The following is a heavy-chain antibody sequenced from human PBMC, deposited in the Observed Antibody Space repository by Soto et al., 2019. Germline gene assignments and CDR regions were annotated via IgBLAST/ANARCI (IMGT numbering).Heavy chain of an antibody. J-gene: IGHJ6*03. CDR3: ARGGLYISSYYYMDV. CDR2: ISAHNDST. Sequence: QVQLVQSGAEVKKPGASVKVSCKASGYTFNTHGISWVRQAPGQGLEWMGWISAHNDSTNYAQKLQGRVTMTTDTSTNKAYMELRSLTSDDTAVYYCARGGLYISSYYYMDVWCKGTKVTVSS. V-gene: IGHV1-18*01. D-gene: IGHD3-3*01. CDR1: GYTFNTHG.